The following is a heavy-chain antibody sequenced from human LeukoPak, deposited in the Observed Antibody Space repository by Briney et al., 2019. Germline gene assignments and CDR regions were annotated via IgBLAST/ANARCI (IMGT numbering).Heavy chain of an antibody. CDR2: IYYSGST. CDR3: AGVDFWSGYPDY. CDR1: GGSVSSGSYY. D-gene: IGHD3-3*01. Sequence: SETLSLTCTVSGGSVSSGSYYWSWIRQPPGKGLEWIGYIYYSGSTNYNPSLKSRVTISVDTSKNQFSPKLSSVTAADTAVYYCAGVDFWSGYPDYWGQGTLVTVSS. V-gene: IGHV4-61*01. J-gene: IGHJ4*02.